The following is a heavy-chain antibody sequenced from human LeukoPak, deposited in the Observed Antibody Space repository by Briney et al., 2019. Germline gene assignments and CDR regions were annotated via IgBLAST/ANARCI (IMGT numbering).Heavy chain of an antibody. CDR3: ARHPGYCSSTSCYQAYYYDSSGYYYFDY. D-gene: IGHD2-2*01. Sequence: PSETLSLTCTVSGRSISSSSYYWGWLRQPPGKGLEWIGSIYYSGSTYYNPSLKSRVPISVDTSKNQFSLKLSSVTAADTAVYYCARHPGYCSSTSCYQAYYYDSSGYYYFDYWGQGTLVTASS. CDR1: GRSISSSSYY. V-gene: IGHV4-39*01. J-gene: IGHJ4*02. CDR2: IYYSGST.